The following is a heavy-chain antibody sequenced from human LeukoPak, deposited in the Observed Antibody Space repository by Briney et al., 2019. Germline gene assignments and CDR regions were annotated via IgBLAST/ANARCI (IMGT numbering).Heavy chain of an antibody. Sequence: ASVKVSCKASGYTFTGYYRHWMRQAPGQGLEWMGWINPNSGGTNYAQKFQGRVTMTRDTSISTAYMELSRLRSDDTDVYYCARDRRGSYYGGTNYWGQGTLVTVSS. CDR1: GYTFTGYY. J-gene: IGHJ4*02. CDR3: ARDRRGSYYGGTNY. CDR2: INPNSGGT. D-gene: IGHD1-26*01. V-gene: IGHV1-2*02.